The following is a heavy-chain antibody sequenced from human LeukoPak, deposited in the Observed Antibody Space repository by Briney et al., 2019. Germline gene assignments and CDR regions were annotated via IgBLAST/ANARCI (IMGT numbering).Heavy chain of an antibody. CDR3: ARGAEVNTRDLDS. Sequence: GGSLRLSCVASGFTFSSFSMNWVRQAPGKGLEGVSVINSGSNSIYYADSVKGRFTISRDNAKNSLYLQMDSLRADDSAVYYYARGAEVNTRDLDSWGQGTLVTVSS. V-gene: IGHV3-21*01. CDR1: GFTFSSFS. D-gene: IGHD5-18*01. J-gene: IGHJ4*02. CDR2: INSGSNSI.